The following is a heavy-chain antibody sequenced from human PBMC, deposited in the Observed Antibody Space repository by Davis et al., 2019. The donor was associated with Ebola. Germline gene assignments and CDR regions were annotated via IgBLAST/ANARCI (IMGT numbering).Heavy chain of an antibody. V-gene: IGHV3-74*01. Sequence: GEPLKISCAASGFTFSSYWMHWVRQTPGKGLVWVSRINPDGSFTDYADSVKGRFSISRDSTSNTLYLQMNGLRAEDTAVYYCTRSSYQPDYWGQGTLVTVSS. CDR1: GFTFSSYW. CDR3: TRSSYQPDY. J-gene: IGHJ4*02. D-gene: IGHD2-2*01. CDR2: INPDGSFT.